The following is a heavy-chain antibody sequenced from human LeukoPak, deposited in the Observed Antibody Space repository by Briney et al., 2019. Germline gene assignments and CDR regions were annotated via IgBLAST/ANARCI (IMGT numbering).Heavy chain of an antibody. Sequence: GESLKISCKGSGYSFISNWIGWVRQMPGKGLECMGIIYPGDSDTRYSPSFQGQVTISADKSISTAYLQWSSLKASDTAMYYCARVSHSLNYTNDAFDIWGQGTMVTVSS. CDR2: IYPGDSDT. CDR3: ARVSHSLNYTNDAFDI. V-gene: IGHV5-51*01. D-gene: IGHD1-7*01. J-gene: IGHJ3*02. CDR1: GYSFISNW.